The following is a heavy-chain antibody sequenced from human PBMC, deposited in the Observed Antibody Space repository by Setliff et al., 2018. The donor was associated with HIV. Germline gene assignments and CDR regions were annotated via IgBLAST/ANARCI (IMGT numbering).Heavy chain of an antibody. J-gene: IGHJ4*02. CDR1: GGTFSSSA. Sequence: SVKVSCKASGGTFSSSALSWVRQARGQGPEWLGGIIPVFGMTDYAQNFQGRLTVTADTSTSTAYMELLSLRSEDTAIYYCATQTVAVGAPGYFDSWGQGTLVTVSS. D-gene: IGHD2-15*01. V-gene: IGHV1-69*10. CDR2: IIPVFGMT. CDR3: ATQTVAVGAPGYFDS.